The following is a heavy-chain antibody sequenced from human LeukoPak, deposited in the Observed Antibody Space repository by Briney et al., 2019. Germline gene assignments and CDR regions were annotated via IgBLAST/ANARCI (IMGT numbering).Heavy chain of an antibody. J-gene: IGHJ5*02. D-gene: IGHD1-26*01. CDR1: GYTFTSYG. CDR2: ISAYNGNT. CDR3: ARDPGVGSGSYYYRWFDP. Sequence: ASVKVSCKASGYTFTSYGISWVRQAPGQGLEWMGWISAYNGNTNYAQKLQGRVTMTTDTSTSTAYMELRSLRSDDTAVYYCARDPGVGSGSYYYRWFDPWGQGTLVTVSS. V-gene: IGHV1-18*01.